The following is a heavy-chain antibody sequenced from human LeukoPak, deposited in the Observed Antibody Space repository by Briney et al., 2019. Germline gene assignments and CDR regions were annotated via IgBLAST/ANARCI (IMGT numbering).Heavy chain of an antibody. J-gene: IGHJ5*01. CDR1: GYTSTSSW. V-gene: IGHV5-51*01. CDR3: ARHKGSIWYPPNWFYP. CDR2: IYPGDSDT. Sequence: PWKSLKISCLGSGYTSTSSWIGWVRHIPGKGLEWLGIIYPGDSDTTYSPSFQGPPNHSTHTCTSTPYRQWRSLKASQPGIYSRARHKGSIWYPPNWFYPSGEGTLVTVSS. D-gene: IGHD6-13*01.